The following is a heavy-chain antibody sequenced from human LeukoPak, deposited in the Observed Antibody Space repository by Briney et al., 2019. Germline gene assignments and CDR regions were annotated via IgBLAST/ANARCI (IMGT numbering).Heavy chain of an antibody. J-gene: IGHJ3*02. CDR2: ISSSGSTI. CDR3: AKGQGLLLDTSLFDI. CDR1: GFTVSSNE. V-gene: IGHV3-48*03. Sequence: GRSLRLSCAAAGFTVSSNEMSSVRHQAGKGLEWASYISSSGSTIYYADSVKGRFPITRAKAKNSLYLQLNSLRAQDSAVFYCAKGQGLLLDTSLFDIWGEGTMVTVSS. D-gene: IGHD3-16*01.